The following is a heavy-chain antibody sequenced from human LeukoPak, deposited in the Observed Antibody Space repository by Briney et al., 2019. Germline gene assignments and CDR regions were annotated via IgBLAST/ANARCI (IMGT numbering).Heavy chain of an antibody. CDR3: ARDIVVVVAATYYFDY. CDR2: KKQDGSEK. CDR1: GFTFSSYW. V-gene: IGHV3-7*01. Sequence: PGGSLRLSCAASGFTFSSYWMSWVRQAPGKGLEGVAKKKQDGSEKYYVDSVKGRFTISRDNAKNSLYLQMNSLRAEDTAVYYCARDIVVVVAATYYFDYWGQGTLVTVSS. D-gene: IGHD2-15*01. J-gene: IGHJ4*02.